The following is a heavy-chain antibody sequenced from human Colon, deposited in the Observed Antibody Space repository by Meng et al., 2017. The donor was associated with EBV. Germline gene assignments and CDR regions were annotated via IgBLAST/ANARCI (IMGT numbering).Heavy chain of an antibody. D-gene: IGHD4-17*01. J-gene: IGHJ4*02. Sequence: QVQLQESGPGLVKPSGTLSLPCAVSCTSITSSNWWSWVRQPPGKGLEWIGEIYYGGSTTYNPSLKSRVTISLDESKNQFSLRLASMTAADTAVYYCASLYGDFAFWGQGTLVTVSS. V-gene: IGHV4-4*02. CDR3: ASLYGDFAF. CDR1: CTSITSSNW. CDR2: IYYGGST.